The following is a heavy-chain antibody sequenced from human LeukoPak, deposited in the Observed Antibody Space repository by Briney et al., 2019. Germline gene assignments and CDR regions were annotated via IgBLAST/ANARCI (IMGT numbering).Heavy chain of an antibody. CDR3: ARHRGDNSNPRYYFYYMDV. D-gene: IGHD4-11*01. J-gene: IGHJ6*03. CDR1: GYSISSGYY. V-gene: IGHV4-38-2*01. CDR2: IYHRGST. Sequence: SETLSLTCAVSGYSISSGYYWGWIRQPPGKGLEWIGSIYHRGSTYYNPSLKSRVTMSGDTSKNHFSLKLSSVIAADAAVYYCARHRGDNSNPRYYFYYMDVWGKGTTVTVSS.